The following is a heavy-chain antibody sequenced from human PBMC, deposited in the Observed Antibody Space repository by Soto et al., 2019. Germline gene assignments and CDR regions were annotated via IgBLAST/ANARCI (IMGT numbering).Heavy chain of an antibody. CDR3: ARDQIEYSGRYFAY. J-gene: IGHJ4*02. Sequence: SETLSLTCTVSGGSISSGGYYWSWIRQHPGKGLEWIGYIYYSGSTYYNLSLKSRVTISVDTSKNQFSLKLSSVTAADTAVYYCARDQIEYSGRYFAYWGQGTLVTVSS. CDR1: GGSISSGGYY. CDR2: IYYSGST. V-gene: IGHV4-31*03. D-gene: IGHD1-26*01.